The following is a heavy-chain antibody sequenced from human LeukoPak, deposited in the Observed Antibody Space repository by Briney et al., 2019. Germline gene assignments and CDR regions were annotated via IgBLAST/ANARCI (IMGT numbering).Heavy chain of an antibody. D-gene: IGHD6-19*01. J-gene: IGHJ4*02. CDR1: GFTFSSYS. CDR3: ARDSPIAVAGTFDY. Sequence: GGSLRLSCAASGFTFSSYSMNWVRQAPGKGLEWVSYISSSSSTIYYADSVKGRFTISRDNAKNSLYLQMNSLRAEDTALYYCARDSPIAVAGTFDYWGQGTLVTVSS. V-gene: IGHV3-48*01. CDR2: ISSSSSTI.